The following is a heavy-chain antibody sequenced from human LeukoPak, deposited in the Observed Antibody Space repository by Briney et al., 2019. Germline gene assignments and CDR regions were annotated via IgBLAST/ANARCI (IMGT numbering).Heavy chain of an antibody. Sequence: GESLKISCKGSGYSFDSYWIGWVRQMPGKGLEWMGIIYPGDIDTRYSPSFQGQVTISADKSINTAYLQWSSLKASDTAMYYCARQAHISGGLSYFDYWGQGTLVTVS. V-gene: IGHV5-51*01. CDR3: ARQAHISGGLSYFDY. CDR2: IYPGDIDT. J-gene: IGHJ4*02. CDR1: GYSFDSYW. D-gene: IGHD6-25*01.